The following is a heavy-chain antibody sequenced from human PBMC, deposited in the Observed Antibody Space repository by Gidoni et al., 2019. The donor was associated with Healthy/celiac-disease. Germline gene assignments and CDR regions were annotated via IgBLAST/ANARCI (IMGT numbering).Heavy chain of an antibody. D-gene: IGHD3-16*02. CDR1: GFTFSSYG. CDR3: AKGVERRLGELSGREFYYYGMDV. Sequence: QVQLVESGGGVVQPGRSLRLSCAASGFTFSSYGMHWVRQAPGKGLEWVAVISYDGSNKYYADSVKGRFTISRDNSKNTLYLQMNSLRAEDTAVYYCAKGVERRLGELSGREFYYYGMDVWGQGTTVTVSS. V-gene: IGHV3-30*18. CDR2: ISYDGSNK. J-gene: IGHJ6*02.